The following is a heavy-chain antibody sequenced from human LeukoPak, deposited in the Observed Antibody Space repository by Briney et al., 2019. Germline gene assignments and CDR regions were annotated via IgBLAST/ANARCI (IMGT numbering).Heavy chain of an antibody. J-gene: IGHJ4*02. CDR3: AKGRFLEWSDGYFDY. CDR1: GFTFDDYA. CDR2: ISWNSGSI. V-gene: IGHV3-9*01. D-gene: IGHD3-3*01. Sequence: PGRSLRLSCAASGFTFDDYAMHWVRHAPGKGLEWVSGISWNSGSIGYADSVKGRFTISRDNAKNSLYLQMNSLRAEDTALYYCAKGRFLEWSDGYFDYWGQGTLVTVSS.